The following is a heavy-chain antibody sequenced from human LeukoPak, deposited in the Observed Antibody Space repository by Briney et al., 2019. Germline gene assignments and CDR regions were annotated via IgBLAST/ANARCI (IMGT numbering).Heavy chain of an antibody. Sequence: GGSLRLSCAASGFTVSSNYMSWVRQAPGKGLEWVSVIYSGGSTYYADSVKGRFTISRDNSKNTLYLQMNSLRAEDTAVYYCAKDIGDYVGGVYNWFDPWGQGTLVTVSS. V-gene: IGHV3-53*01. J-gene: IGHJ5*02. CDR3: AKDIGDYVGGVYNWFDP. CDR1: GFTVSSNY. CDR2: IYSGGST. D-gene: IGHD4-17*01.